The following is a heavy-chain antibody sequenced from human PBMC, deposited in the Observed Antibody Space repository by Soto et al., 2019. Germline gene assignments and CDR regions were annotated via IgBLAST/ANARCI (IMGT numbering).Heavy chain of an antibody. CDR1: GFTFSSYG. CDR2: ISSGAGTL. J-gene: IGHJ4*02. Sequence: DVQLVESGGGLVQPGGSLRLSCAASGFTFSSYGMNWVRQAPGKGLEWVSYISSGAGTLYYADSVKGRFTISRDNAKNSLYVQMTILSAEDTALYYCARDGYGNAFDYWGQGTLVTVSA. CDR3: ARDGYGNAFDY. V-gene: IGHV3-48*03. D-gene: IGHD1-1*01.